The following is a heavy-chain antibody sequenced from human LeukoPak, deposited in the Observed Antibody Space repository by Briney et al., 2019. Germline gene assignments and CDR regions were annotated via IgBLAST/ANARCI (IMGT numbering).Heavy chain of an antibody. D-gene: IGHD3-3*01. CDR2: INHTGNT. V-gene: IGHV4-34*01. Sequence: SEALSLTCAVDGGSFSGFYWSWIRQTPGKGLGWIDEINHTGNTNYNPSLTDYNPSPNSRVTISIHSSKNELSLKVRSVTAADTGVYHCARVRHDPLEYGYYMDFWGKGTTVTVSS. CDR3: ARVRHDPLEYGYYMDF. CDR1: GGSFSGFY. J-gene: IGHJ6*03.